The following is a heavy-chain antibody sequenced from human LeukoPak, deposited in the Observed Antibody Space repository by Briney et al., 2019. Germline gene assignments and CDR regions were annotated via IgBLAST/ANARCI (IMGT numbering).Heavy chain of an antibody. D-gene: IGHD3-22*01. J-gene: IGHJ5*02. V-gene: IGHV3-53*01. CDR1: GFTVSSNY. CDR3: ARGSKTGPLSTYYYDSP. CDR2: IYSGGST. Sequence: GGSLRLSCAASGFTVSSNYMSWVRQAPGKGLEWVSVIYSGGSTYYADSVKGRFTISRDNSENTLYLQMNSLRAEDTAVYYCARGSKTGPLSTYYYDSPWGQGTLVTVSS.